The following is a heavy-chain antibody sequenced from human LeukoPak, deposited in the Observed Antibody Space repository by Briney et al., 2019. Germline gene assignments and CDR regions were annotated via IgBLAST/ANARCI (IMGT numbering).Heavy chain of an antibody. CDR1: AFTFSSYS. D-gene: IGHD2-2*01. V-gene: IGHV3-48*01. Sequence: GGSLRLSCAASAFTFSSYSMNWVRQAPGKGLEWVSYISSSGSTTYYADAVKGRFTISRDNAKNSLYLQMNSLRAENTAVYYCASYCSTTSCYAVEYWGQGTLVTVSS. CDR3: ASYCSTTSCYAVEY. J-gene: IGHJ4*02. CDR2: ISSSGSTT.